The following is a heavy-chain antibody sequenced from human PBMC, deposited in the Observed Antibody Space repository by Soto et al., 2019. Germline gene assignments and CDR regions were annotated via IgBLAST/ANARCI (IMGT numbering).Heavy chain of an antibody. V-gene: IGHV1-18*03. J-gene: IGHJ4*02. CDR1: GYVFKSFT. CDR2: INPYNGKT. CDR3: ARSAYYENTNQYYFDY. D-gene: IGHD1-26*01. Sequence: ASVKVSCKASGYVFKSFTMSWVRQAPGQGLEWMGWINPYNGKTKFAQKFQGRVTLTADTASGTGYLSLMGLRSDDMAVYFCARSAYYENTNQYYFDYWGQGTLVTVSS.